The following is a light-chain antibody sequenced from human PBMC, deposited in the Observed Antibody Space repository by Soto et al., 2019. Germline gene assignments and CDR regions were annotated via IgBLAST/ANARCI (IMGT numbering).Light chain of an antibody. CDR2: EVI. CDR3: SSYTTNTTVV. J-gene: IGLJ3*02. CDR1: SSDVGGYNY. Sequence: QSALTQPASVSGSPGQSIIISCTGTSSDVGGYNYVSWYQQHPGKAPKLMIYEVINRPSGVSNRFSGSKSGNTASLTISGLQAEDEADYYCSSYTTNTTVVFGGGTQLTVL. V-gene: IGLV2-14*01.